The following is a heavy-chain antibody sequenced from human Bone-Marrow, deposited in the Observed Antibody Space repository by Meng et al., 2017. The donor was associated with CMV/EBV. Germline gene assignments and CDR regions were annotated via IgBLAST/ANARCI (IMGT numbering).Heavy chain of an antibody. J-gene: IGHJ6*02. D-gene: IGHD6-6*01. Sequence: GGSLRLSCAASGFTFSDYYMSWIRQAPGKGLEWVSYISSSGSTIYYADSVKGRFTISRDNAKNSLYLQMNSLRAEDTAVYYCAREASSSSSNAYYYYYGMDVWGQGTTVTFSS. CDR3: AREASSSSSNAYYYYYGMDV. CDR2: ISSSGSTI. V-gene: IGHV3-11*04. CDR1: GFTFSDYY.